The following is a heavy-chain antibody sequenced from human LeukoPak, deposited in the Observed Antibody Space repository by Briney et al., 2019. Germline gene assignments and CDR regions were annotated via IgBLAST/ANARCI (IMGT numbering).Heavy chain of an antibody. CDR2: ISGYNGNT. D-gene: IGHD6-13*01. Sequence: ASVKVSCKASGYTFSNYGLSWVRQAPGQGLEWMGWISGYNGNTNYAQKFQGRVTMTTDTSTSTAYMELRSLRSDDTAVYYCARGQITRGIAGIWGQGTLVTVSS. J-gene: IGHJ4*02. CDR1: GYTFSNYG. CDR3: ARGQITRGIAGI. V-gene: IGHV1-18*01.